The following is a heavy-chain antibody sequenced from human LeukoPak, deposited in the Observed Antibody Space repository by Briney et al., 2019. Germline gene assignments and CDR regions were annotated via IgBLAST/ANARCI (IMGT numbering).Heavy chain of an antibody. D-gene: IGHD1-26*01. CDR2: IYYTGST. CDR1: GGSISSYY. Sequence: ASETLSLTCTVSGGSISSYYWSWIRQPPGKGLGWIGYIYYTGSTDYTPSLKSRVTISVDTSKNQFSLRLSSVTAADTAVYYCARHRETGIVGATGVFDYWGQGTLVIVSS. J-gene: IGHJ4*02. V-gene: IGHV4-59*08. CDR3: ARHRETGIVGATGVFDY.